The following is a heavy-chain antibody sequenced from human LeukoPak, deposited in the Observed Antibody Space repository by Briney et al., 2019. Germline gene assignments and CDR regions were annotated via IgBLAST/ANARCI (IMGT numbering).Heavy chain of an antibody. V-gene: IGHV3-64*01. CDR2: ISSNGGST. CDR1: GFTFSTYA. CDR3: ARVQAGATAFDY. D-gene: IGHD2-15*01. Sequence: GGSLRLSCAASGFTFSTYAMHWVRQAPGKGLGYVSAISSNGGSTYYANSVKGRFTISRDNSKDTLYLQMGSLRAEDMAVYYCARVQAGATAFDYWGQGTLVTVSS. J-gene: IGHJ4*02.